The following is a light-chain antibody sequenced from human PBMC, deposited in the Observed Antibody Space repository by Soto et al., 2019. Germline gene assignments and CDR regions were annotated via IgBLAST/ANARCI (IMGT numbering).Light chain of an antibody. J-gene: IGKJ4*01. Sequence: EIVMTQSPVTLSVSPGERATLSCRASQNIRSTFLAWYQQKPGQPPRLLIYGITTRATGIPARFSASGSGTEFTLTISSLQSEDLAVYYCQQYSAWPLTFGGGTKVEIK. CDR2: GIT. V-gene: IGKV3-15*01. CDR3: QQYSAWPLT. CDR1: QNIRST.